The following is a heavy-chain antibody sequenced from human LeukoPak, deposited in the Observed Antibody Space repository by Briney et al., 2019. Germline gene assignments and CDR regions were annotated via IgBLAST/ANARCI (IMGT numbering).Heavy chain of an antibody. CDR3: TTLVGATRVDAFDI. V-gene: IGHV3-15*01. Sequence: GGSLRLSYAASGFTFSNAWMSWVRQAPGKGLEWVGRIKSKTDGGTTDYAAPVKGRFTISRDDSKDTLYLQMNSLKTEDTAVYYCTTLVGATRVDAFDIWGQGTMVTVSS. CDR1: GFTFSNAW. D-gene: IGHD1-26*01. CDR2: IKSKTDGGTT. J-gene: IGHJ3*02.